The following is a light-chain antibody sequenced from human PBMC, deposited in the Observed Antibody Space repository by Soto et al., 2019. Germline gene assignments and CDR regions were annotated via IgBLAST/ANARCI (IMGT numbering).Light chain of an antibody. V-gene: IGKV3-20*01. CDR1: QSVITN. J-gene: IGKJ3*01. CDR2: GAS. CDR3: QQYGRSPFT. Sequence: EIVMTQSPATLSVSPGERATLSCRASQSVITNLAWYQQKPGQAPRLLIYGASSRATGVPDRFSASGSGTDFTLTISRLEPEDFAVYYCQQYGRSPFTFGPGTKVDIK.